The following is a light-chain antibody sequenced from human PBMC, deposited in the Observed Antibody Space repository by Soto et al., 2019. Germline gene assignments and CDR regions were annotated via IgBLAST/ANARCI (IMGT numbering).Light chain of an antibody. CDR1: QSVSSN. CDR3: QQSTSSVT. V-gene: IGKV3-20*01. CDR2: GAS. J-gene: IGKJ4*01. Sequence: IVMTKAPATLSVSPGERATLSCRASQSVSSNLAWYQQKPGQAPRLLIYGASSRATGIPDRFSGSGSGTDFTLIISRVEPEDFAVYFCQQSTSSVTFGGGTKVDIK.